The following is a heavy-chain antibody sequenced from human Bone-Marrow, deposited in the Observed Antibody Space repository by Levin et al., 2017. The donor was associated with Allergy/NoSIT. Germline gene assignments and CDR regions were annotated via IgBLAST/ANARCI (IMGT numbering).Heavy chain of an antibody. J-gene: IGHJ4*02. CDR2: ISYDGSNK. V-gene: IGHV3-30*18. Sequence: PGGSLRLSCAASGFTFSSYGMHWVRQAPGKGLEWVAVISYDGSNKYYADSVKGRFTISRDNSKNTLYLQMNSLRAEDTAVYYCAKDPFAWYYYDSSGASHFDYWGQGTLVTVSS. D-gene: IGHD3-22*01. CDR3: AKDPFAWYYYDSSGASHFDY. CDR1: GFTFSSYG.